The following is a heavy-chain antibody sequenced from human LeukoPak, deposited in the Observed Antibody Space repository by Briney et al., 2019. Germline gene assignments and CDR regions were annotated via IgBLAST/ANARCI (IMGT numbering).Heavy chain of an antibody. CDR2: IRYGGSNK. J-gene: IGHJ3*02. CDR1: GFTFSCYG. Sequence: PGGSLRLSCAASGFTFSCYGMLWVRQAPGQGLEGLAYIRYGGSNKYYADSVRGRFTISRDNSKNTLYLQMNSLRAEDTAVYYCARVPSKGYDSSGYYYAFDIWGQGTMVTVSS. D-gene: IGHD3-22*01. V-gene: IGHV3-30*02. CDR3: ARVPSKGYDSSGYYYAFDI.